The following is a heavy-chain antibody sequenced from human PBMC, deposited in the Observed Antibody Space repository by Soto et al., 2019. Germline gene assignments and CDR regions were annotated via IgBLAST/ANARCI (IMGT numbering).Heavy chain of an antibody. CDR2: IIPVLGIP. CDR3: AGVVDFYFDY. J-gene: IGHJ4*02. D-gene: IGHD6-6*01. CDR1: GGTLSSDS. V-gene: IGHV1-69*02. Sequence: QVQLVQSGAELKKPGSSVKVSCMSSGGTLSSDSFSWVRQAPGQGLEWMGRIIPVLGIPNYAQKFQGRLTISADRSTTTGYMELSSLTSEDTAVYYCAGVVDFYFDYWGQGTMVTGSS.